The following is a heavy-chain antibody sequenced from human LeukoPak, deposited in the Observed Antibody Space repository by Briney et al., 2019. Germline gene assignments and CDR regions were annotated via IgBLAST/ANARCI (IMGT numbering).Heavy chain of an antibody. CDR1: TINFSDYG. J-gene: IGHJ5*02. V-gene: IGHV3-23*01. D-gene: IGHD2-2*01. Sequence: GGSLRLSCAASTINFSDYGMDWVRQAPGRGLEWVSTINPTGVRTYYADSVRGRFTISRDNSENTVFLQINSLRVEDTAIYYCARDQPHAASWFDPWGQGTLVTVSS. CDR3: ARDQPHAASWFDP. CDR2: INPTGVRT.